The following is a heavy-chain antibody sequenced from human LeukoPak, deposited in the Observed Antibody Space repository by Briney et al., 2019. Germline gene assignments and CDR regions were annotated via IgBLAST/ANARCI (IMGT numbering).Heavy chain of an antibody. J-gene: IGHJ4*02. CDR3: ARRPHESGGEFDY. Sequence: GESLKISCKGSGYTFTNYWIVWVRQMPGKGLEWMGIIYPDNSDTRYSLSFQGQVTISVVKSISTAYLQWSSLQAPDTAMYYCARRPHESGGEFDYWGQGTLVTVSS. D-gene: IGHD4-23*01. CDR1: GYTFTNYW. V-gene: IGHV5-51*01. CDR2: IYPDNSDT.